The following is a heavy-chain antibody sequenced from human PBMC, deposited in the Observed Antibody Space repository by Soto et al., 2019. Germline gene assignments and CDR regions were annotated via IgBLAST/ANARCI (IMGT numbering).Heavy chain of an antibody. V-gene: IGHV1-69*02. CDR1: GGTFSSYT. CDR3: ARTMCERRKSTSCQNNWFDP. D-gene: IGHD2-2*01. CDR2: IIPILGIA. J-gene: IGHJ5*02. Sequence: ASVKVSCKASGGTFSSYTISWVRQAPGQGLEWMGRIIPILGIANYAQKFQGRVTITADKSTSTAYMELSSLRSEDTAVYYCARTMCERRKSTSCQNNWFDPWGQGTLVTVSS.